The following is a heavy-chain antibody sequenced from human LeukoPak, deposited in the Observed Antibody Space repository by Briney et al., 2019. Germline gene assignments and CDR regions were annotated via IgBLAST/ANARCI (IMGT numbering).Heavy chain of an antibody. V-gene: IGHV3-23*01. Sequence: GGSLRLSCAASGFTFSSYAMSWVRQAPGKGLEWVSAISGSGGNTYYADSVKGRFTTSRDNSKNTLYLQMNSLRAEDTALYYCAKDQDIVVVVAAKGGYFDYWGQGTLVTVSS. CDR3: AKDQDIVVVVAAKGGYFDY. J-gene: IGHJ4*02. CDR1: GFTFSSYA. D-gene: IGHD2-15*01. CDR2: ISGSGGNT.